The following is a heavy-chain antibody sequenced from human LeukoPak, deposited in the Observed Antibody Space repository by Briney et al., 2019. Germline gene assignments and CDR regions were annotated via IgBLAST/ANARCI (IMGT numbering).Heavy chain of an antibody. V-gene: IGHV3-7*05. J-gene: IGHJ3*02. CDR1: GFTFSNYW. D-gene: IGHD3-22*01. CDR2: IKEDGSEK. Sequence: PGGSLRLSCAASGFTFSNYWMTWVRQAPGKGLEWVANIKEDGSEKYYVDTAKGRFTISRDNAKNSLYLQMNSLRAEDTAVYYCAGDSNYHDNGAYYDAFDMWGQGTMVTVSS. CDR3: AGDSNYHDNGAYYDAFDM.